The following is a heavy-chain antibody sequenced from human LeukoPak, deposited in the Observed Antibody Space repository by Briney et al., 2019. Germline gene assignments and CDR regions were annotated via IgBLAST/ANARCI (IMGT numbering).Heavy chain of an antibody. D-gene: IGHD3-10*02. CDR2: IYPGDSRT. J-gene: IGHJ5*02. CDR1: GYSFIDYW. Sequence: GDSLKISCQGSGYSFIDYWIGWVRQMPGKGLEWMAVIYPGDSRTRYNPSFQGQVTISADKSITTAYLEWNSLKASDTALYYCACRMFASNWFQPWGQGTLVTVSS. CDR3: ACRMFASNWFQP. V-gene: IGHV5-51*01.